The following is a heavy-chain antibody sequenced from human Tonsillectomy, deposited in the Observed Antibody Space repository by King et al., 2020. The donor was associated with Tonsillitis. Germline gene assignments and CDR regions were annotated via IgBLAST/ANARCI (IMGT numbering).Heavy chain of an antibody. V-gene: IGHV3-23*04. CDR2: FSGSGAYT. Sequence: VQLVESGGGLVQPGGSLRLPCAASPFTFSTYAMSWVRQAPGKGLEWVSTFSGSGAYTYSANSVKGRFTISRDNSKNTLFLQRNRLRAEDTAVYYCAKGGGSTWSNYFDEWGQGTLVTVSS. D-gene: IGHD6-13*01. CDR1: PFTFSTYA. J-gene: IGHJ4*02. CDR3: AKGGGSTWSNYFDE.